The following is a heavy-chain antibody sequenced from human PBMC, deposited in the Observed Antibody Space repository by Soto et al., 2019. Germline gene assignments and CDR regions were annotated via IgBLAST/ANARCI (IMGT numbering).Heavy chain of an antibody. J-gene: IGHJ3*01. D-gene: IGHD3-10*01. CDR2: IGRGGTTT. CDR3: ATRSGGGGAFDF. Sequence: GGSLRLSCAASGLTFSNYEMNWVRQAPGKGLEWVSYIGRGGTTTYYADSLKGRFTISRDNAKNSLYLQMNSLRAEDTADYYCATRSGGGGAFDFWGQGTVVTVSS. CDR1: GLTFSNYE. V-gene: IGHV3-48*03.